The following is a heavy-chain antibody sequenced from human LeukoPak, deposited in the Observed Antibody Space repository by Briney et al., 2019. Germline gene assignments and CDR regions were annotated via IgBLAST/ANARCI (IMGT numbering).Heavy chain of an antibody. J-gene: IGHJ4*02. CDR2: ISYDGSNK. D-gene: IGHD2-2*02. V-gene: IGHV3-30*04. Sequence: QPGGSLRLSCAASGFTFSSYAMHWVRQAPGKGLEWVAVISYDGSNKYYADSVKGRFTISRDNSKNTLYLQMNSLRAEDTAVYYCARDLSRTYTVDYWGQGTLVTVSS. CDR1: GFTFSSYA. CDR3: ARDLSRTYTVDY.